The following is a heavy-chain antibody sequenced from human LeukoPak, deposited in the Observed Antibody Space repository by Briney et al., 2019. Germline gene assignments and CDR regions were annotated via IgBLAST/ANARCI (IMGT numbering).Heavy chain of an antibody. CDR3: ARWAGIAVAGHFDY. Sequence: GGSLRLSCAASGFTFSSYSMNWVRQAPGKGLEWSSYISGSSSTIYYADSVKGRFTISRDNGKNTVYLQMNSLRAEGTAVYYCARWAGIAVAGHFDYWGQGTLVTVSS. J-gene: IGHJ4*02. V-gene: IGHV3-48*01. CDR1: GFTFSSYS. D-gene: IGHD6-19*01. CDR2: ISGSSSTI.